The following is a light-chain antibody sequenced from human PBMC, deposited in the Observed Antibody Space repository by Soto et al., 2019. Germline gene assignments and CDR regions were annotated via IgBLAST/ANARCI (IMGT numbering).Light chain of an antibody. V-gene: IGLV2-11*01. CDR2: DVS. J-gene: IGLJ1*01. Sequence: QSALTQPRSVSGSPGQSVTISCTGTSSDVGGYNYVSWYQQHPGKAPKLMIYDVSKRPSGVPDRFSGSKSGNTASLTISGLQDEDEADYYCCSYAGSSSYVFGTGTTVTVL. CDR1: SSDVGGYNY. CDR3: CSYAGSSSYV.